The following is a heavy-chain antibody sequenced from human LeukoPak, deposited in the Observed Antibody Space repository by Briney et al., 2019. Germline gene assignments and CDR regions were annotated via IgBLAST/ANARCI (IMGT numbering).Heavy chain of an antibody. V-gene: IGHV3-30*03. CDR3: ARSQKGYFDY. CDR1: GFTFSSYG. J-gene: IGHJ4*02. Sequence: SGRSLRLSCAASGFTFSSYGMHWVRQAPGKGLEWVAVISYDGSNKYYADSVKGRFTISRDNSKNTPYLQMNSLRAEDTAVYYCARSQKGYFDYWGQGTLVTVSS. CDR2: ISYDGSNK.